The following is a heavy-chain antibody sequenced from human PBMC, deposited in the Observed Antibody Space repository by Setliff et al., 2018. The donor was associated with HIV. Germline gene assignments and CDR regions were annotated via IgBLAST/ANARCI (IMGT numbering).Heavy chain of an antibody. CDR3: ATVFYYNSESYSLDY. CDR1: GGTFNNYA. J-gene: IGHJ4*02. D-gene: IGHD3-10*01. CDR2: IIPLFGTT. V-gene: IGHV1-69*13. Sequence: EASVKVSCKASGGTFNNYAISWVRQAPGQGLEWVGGIIPLFGTTNYAQKFQGRVTITADESTNTAHMELNSLRSIDTAMYYCATVFYYNSESYSLDYWGQGMLVTVPQ.